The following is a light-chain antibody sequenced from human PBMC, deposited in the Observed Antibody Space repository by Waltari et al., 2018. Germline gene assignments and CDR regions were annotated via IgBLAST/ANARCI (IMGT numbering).Light chain of an antibody. Sequence: SYELTDSISVSVALGQTAKLACGGDNIGSKSVHWYQQKPGQPPILVIYRDIRRPSGIPERFSGSNSGNTATLTISRAQVVDEADYLCQVWASGTYIFAGGTKLTVL. J-gene: IGLJ1*01. V-gene: IGLV3-9*01. CDR3: QVWASGTYI. CDR2: RDI. CDR1: NIGSKS.